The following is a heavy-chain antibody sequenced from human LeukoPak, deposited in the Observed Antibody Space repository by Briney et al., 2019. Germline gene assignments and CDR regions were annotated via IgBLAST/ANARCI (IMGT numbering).Heavy chain of an antibody. V-gene: IGHV3-53*01. D-gene: IGHD5-12*01. Sequence: GGSLRLSCAASGFTFSSYAMSWVRQAPGKGLEWVSVIYSGGSTYYADSVKGRFTISRDNSKNTLYLQMNSLRAEDTAVYYCARDRGYSGYDAFDIWGQGTMVTVSS. CDR2: IYSGGST. CDR1: GFTFSSYA. J-gene: IGHJ3*02. CDR3: ARDRGYSGYDAFDI.